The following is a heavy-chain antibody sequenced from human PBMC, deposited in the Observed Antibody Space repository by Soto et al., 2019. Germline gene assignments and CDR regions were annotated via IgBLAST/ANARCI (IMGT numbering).Heavy chain of an antibody. Sequence: GESLKISCKGSGYSFTSHWISWVRQMPGKGLEWMGRIDPSDSYTNYSPSFQGHVTISADKSISTAYLQWSSLKASDTAMYYCARTGIVVVPAAIRYYYGMDVWGQGTTVTVSS. V-gene: IGHV5-10-1*01. CDR2: IDPSDSYT. CDR3: ARTGIVVVPAAIRYYYGMDV. D-gene: IGHD2-2*02. J-gene: IGHJ6*02. CDR1: GYSFTSHW.